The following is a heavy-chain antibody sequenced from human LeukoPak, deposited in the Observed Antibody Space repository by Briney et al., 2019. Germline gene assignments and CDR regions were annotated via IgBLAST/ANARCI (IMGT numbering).Heavy chain of an antibody. J-gene: IGHJ4*02. CDR1: GFSFDDYA. CDR2: IGWDGADS. CDR3: ARDLGMGGYSSGWYYFGS. D-gene: IGHD6-19*01. Sequence: PGGSLRLSCEASGFSFDDYAMHWVRQAPGKGPEWVSLIGWDGADSYYADSVKGRFTISRDNSKNSLYLQMNSLRAEDTALYYCARDLGMGGYSSGWYYFGSWGQGTLVTVSS. V-gene: IGHV3-43D*03.